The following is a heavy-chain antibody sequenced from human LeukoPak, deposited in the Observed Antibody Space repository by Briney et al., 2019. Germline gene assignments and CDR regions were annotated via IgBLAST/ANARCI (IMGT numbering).Heavy chain of an antibody. Sequence: SETLSLTCTVSGGSISSYYWSWIRQPPGKGLEWIGYIYYSGSTNYHPSLKSRVTISVDTSKNQFSLKLSSVTAADTAVYYCARGGMATTHWGQGTLVTVSS. J-gene: IGHJ4*02. CDR1: GGSISSYY. CDR3: ARGGMATTH. D-gene: IGHD5-24*01. V-gene: IGHV4-59*01. CDR2: IYYSGST.